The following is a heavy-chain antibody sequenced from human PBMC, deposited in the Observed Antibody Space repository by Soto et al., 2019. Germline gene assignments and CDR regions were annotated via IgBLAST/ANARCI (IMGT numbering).Heavy chain of an antibody. CDR2: IIPSLDMA. CDR3: ARDVSLYGDFDQ. CDR1: ADTFNSHT. J-gene: IGHJ4*02. Sequence: QVHLVQSGAEVKKPGSSVKVSCEASADTFNSHTLSWVRQAPGQGLEWKGRIIPSLDMANYAQNFQGRVTITADKSTNTAYMELSSLRSEDTAICYCARDVSLYGDFDQWGQGALVTVSS. D-gene: IGHD4-17*01. V-gene: IGHV1-69*08.